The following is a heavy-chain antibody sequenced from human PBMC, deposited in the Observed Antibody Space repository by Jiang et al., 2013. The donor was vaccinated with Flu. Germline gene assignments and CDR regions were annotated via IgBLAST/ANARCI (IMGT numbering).Heavy chain of an antibody. J-gene: IGHJ6*03. Sequence: GASVKVSCKASGYTFTSYYMHWVRQAPGQGLEWMGIINPSGGSTSYAQKFQGRVTMTRDTSTSTVYMELSSLRSEDTAVYYCASPEMVRGVNYYYMDVWGKGTTVTVSS. CDR2: INPSGGST. CDR1: GYTFTSYY. V-gene: IGHV1-46*01. D-gene: IGHD3-10*01. CDR3: ASPEMVRGVNYYYMDV.